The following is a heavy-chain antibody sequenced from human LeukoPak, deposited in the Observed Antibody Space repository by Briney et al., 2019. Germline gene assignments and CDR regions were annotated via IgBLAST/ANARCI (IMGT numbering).Heavy chain of an antibody. D-gene: IGHD6-13*01. J-gene: IGHJ4*02. CDR3: VKDMKIKAAGYYFDY. CDR1: GFTFSDYG. Sequence: GGSLRLSCAASGFTFSDYGMHWVRQAPGKGLEWVAVIANDGRDKKYADSARGRFTISRDNSKNTVYLQMNSLRAEDTAVFYCVKDMKIKAAGYYFDYWGQGTLVTVSS. CDR2: IANDGRDK. V-gene: IGHV3-30*18.